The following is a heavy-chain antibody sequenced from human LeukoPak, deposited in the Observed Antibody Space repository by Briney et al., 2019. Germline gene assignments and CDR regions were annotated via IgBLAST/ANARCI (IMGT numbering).Heavy chain of an antibody. CDR2: INHSGST. J-gene: IGHJ3*02. CDR3: ARGSSSGWFDAFDI. V-gene: IGHV4-34*01. CDR1: GGSFSGYY. D-gene: IGHD6-19*01. Sequence: PSETLSLTCAVYGGSFSGYYWSWIRQPPGKGLEWIGEINHSGSTNYNPSLKSRVTISVDTSKNQFSLKLSSVTAADTAVYYCARGSSSGWFDAFDIWGQGTMVTVSS.